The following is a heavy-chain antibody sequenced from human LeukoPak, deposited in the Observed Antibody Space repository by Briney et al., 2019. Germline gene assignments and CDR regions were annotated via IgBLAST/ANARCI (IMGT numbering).Heavy chain of an antibody. J-gene: IGHJ4*02. CDR1: GFTFSSYA. D-gene: IGHD5-12*01. Sequence: GGSLRLSCAASGFTFSSYAMHWVRQAPGKGLEWVAVISYDGSNKYYADSVKGRFTISRGNSKNTLYLQMNSLRAEDTAVYYCARDDGSGYGYDYWGQGTLVTVSS. V-gene: IGHV3-30-3*01. CDR2: ISYDGSNK. CDR3: ARDDGSGYGYDY.